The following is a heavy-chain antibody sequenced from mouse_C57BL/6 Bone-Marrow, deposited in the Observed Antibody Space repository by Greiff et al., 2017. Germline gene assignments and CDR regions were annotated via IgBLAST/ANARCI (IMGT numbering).Heavy chain of an antibody. J-gene: IGHJ2*01. CDR1: GYTFTSYW. Sequence: QVQLQQPGAELVMPGASVKLSCKASGYTFTSYWMHWVKQRPGQGLEWIGEIDPSDSYTNYNQKFKGKSTLTVDKSSSTAYMQLSSLTSEDSAVYCCARGGVYWGQGTTLTVSS. CDR2: IDPSDSYT. CDR3: ARGGVY. V-gene: IGHV1-69*01.